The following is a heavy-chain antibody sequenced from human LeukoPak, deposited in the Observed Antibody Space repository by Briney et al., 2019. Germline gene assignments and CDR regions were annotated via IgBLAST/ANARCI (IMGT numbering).Heavy chain of an antibody. CDR3: ARGGDFYYYYMDV. Sequence: ASEKVSCKASGYTFSTNYIRWVRQAPGQGLEWMGIINPSGGSTSFAQKFQGRLTMTRDTSTSTVYMELSSLSSEDTAVYYCARGGDFYYYYMDVWGKGTTVTVSS. V-gene: IGHV1-46*01. CDR2: INPSGGST. J-gene: IGHJ6*03. D-gene: IGHD2-15*01. CDR1: GYTFSTNY.